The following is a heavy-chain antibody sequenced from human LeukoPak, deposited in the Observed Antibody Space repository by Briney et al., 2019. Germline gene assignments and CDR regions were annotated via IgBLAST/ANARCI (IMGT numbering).Heavy chain of an antibody. V-gene: IGHV3-21*04. Sequence: GGSLRLSCAASGFTFISYSMNWIRQAPGKGLEWVSSISSSSSYIYYADSVRGRFTISRDNSKSTLSLQMNSLRAEDTAIYYCATYRQVLLPFESWGQGTLVTVSS. J-gene: IGHJ4*02. CDR2: ISSSSSYI. CDR1: GFTFISYS. D-gene: IGHD2-8*02. CDR3: ATYRQVLLPFES.